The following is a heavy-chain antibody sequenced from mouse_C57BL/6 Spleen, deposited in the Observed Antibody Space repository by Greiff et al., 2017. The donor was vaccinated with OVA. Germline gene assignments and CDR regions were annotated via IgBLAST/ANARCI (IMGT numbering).Heavy chain of an antibody. CDR3: ARGRDDYDAFDY. Sequence: QVQLQQPGAELVKPGASVKLSCKASGYTFTSYWMQWVKQRPGQGLEWIGEIDPSDSYTNYNHKFKGKATLTVDTSSSTAYMQLSSLTSEDAAVYYCARGRDDYDAFDYWGQGTTLTVSS. J-gene: IGHJ2*01. CDR1: GYTFTSYW. V-gene: IGHV1-50*01. D-gene: IGHD2-4*01. CDR2: IDPSDSYT.